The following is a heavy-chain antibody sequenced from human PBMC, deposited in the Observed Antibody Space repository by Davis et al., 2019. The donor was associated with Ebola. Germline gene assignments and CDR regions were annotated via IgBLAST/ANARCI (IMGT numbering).Heavy chain of an antibody. CDR2: IRSNANSYAT. CDR1: GFTFSGSA. J-gene: IGHJ4*02. D-gene: IGHD6-6*01. V-gene: IGHV3-73*01. Sequence: GVLKISCAASGFTFSGSAIHWVRQASGKGLEWVGRIRSNANSYATGYATSVKGRFIISRDNSKNMVYLQMNSLKTEDTAVYYCTRHSLDSSSPFDYWGQGTLVTVSS. CDR3: TRHSLDSSSPFDY.